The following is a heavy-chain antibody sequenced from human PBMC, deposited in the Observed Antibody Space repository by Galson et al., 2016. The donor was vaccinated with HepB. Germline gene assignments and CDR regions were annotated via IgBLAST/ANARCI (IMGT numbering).Heavy chain of an antibody. CDR3: AKDRRSGRTDYYYYTYYYYYGMDV. D-gene: IGHD3-3*01. J-gene: IGHJ6*02. CDR1: GFTFDDYA. CDR2: ITGTGAFT. V-gene: IGHV3-43*02. Sequence: SLRLSCAVSGFTFDDYAMSWVRQAPGQGLEWVSSITGTGAFTYYPVSVKGRFTISRDNSKNSLYLQMNSLRTEDTALYYCAKDRRSGRTDYYYYTYYYYYGMDVWGQGTTVTVPS.